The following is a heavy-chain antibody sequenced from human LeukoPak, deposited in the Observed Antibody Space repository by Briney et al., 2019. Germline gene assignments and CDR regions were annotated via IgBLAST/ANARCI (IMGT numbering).Heavy chain of an antibody. D-gene: IGHD6-19*01. CDR2: IIPIFGTA. CDR3: ARGSIAVAGKRYFDY. Sequence: SVKVSCKASGGTFSSYAISWVRQAPGQGLEWMGGIIPIFGTANYAQKFQGRVTITADESTSTGYMEMSSLRSEDTAVYYCARGSIAVAGKRYFDYWGQGTLVTVSS. J-gene: IGHJ4*02. V-gene: IGHV1-69*13. CDR1: GGTFSSYA.